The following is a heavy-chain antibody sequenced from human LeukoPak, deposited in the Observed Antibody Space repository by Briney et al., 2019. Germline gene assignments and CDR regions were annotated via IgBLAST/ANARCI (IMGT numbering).Heavy chain of an antibody. J-gene: IGHJ4*02. D-gene: IGHD3-22*01. V-gene: IGHV3-15*01. CDR2: IKSKTDGGTT. Sequence: GGSLRLSCAASGFTFSNAWMSWVRQAPGKGLEWVGRIKSKTDGGTTDYAAPVKGRFTISRDDSKNTLYLQMNSLKTEDTAVYYCTTDDRGTYYYDSSGYYYESFDYWGQGTLVTVSS. CDR1: GFTFSNAW. CDR3: TTDDRGTYYYDSSGYYYESFDY.